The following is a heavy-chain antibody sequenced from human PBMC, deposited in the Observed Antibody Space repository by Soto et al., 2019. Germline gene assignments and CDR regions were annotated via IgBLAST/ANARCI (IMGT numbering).Heavy chain of an antibody. CDR3: ARQKWAEALDI. CDR2: IDPTDSYK. CDR1: GYIFSDYW. Sequence: RGESLKISCKGSGYIFSDYWISWVRQEPGKGLEWLGRIDPTDSYKDYSPSFPGHVTMSVDKSIRTAYLEWSSLKASDSAMYYCARQKWAEALDIWGQGTMVNVS. V-gene: IGHV5-10-1*01. D-gene: IGHD1-26*01. J-gene: IGHJ3*02.